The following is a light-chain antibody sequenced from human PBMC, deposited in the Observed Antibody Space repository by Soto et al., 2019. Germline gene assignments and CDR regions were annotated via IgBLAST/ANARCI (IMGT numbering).Light chain of an antibody. Sequence: DIVMTQSPDSLAVSLGERATINCKSSQSVLYSSNNKNYLAWYQQKPGQPPKLLIYWASTRESGVPDRFSGSGSGTDFTLTISSLQAEDVAVYYRQQYSSTPIPFCQGTRLEIK. CDR1: QSVLYSSNNKNY. CDR3: QQYSSTPIP. CDR2: WAS. J-gene: IGKJ5*01. V-gene: IGKV4-1*01.